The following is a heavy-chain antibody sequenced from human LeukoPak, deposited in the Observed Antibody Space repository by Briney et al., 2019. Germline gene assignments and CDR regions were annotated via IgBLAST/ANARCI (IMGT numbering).Heavy chain of an antibody. CDR1: GHTLTELS. J-gene: IGHJ4*02. D-gene: IGHD3-22*01. V-gene: IGHV1-24*01. Sequence: ASVKVSCKVSGHTLTELSMHWVRQAPGKGLEWMGGFDPEDGETIYAQKFQGRVTMTEDTSTDTAYMELSSLRSEDTAVYYCATVRYDSSGYYLDYWGQGTLVTVSS. CDR3: ATVRYDSSGYYLDY. CDR2: FDPEDGET.